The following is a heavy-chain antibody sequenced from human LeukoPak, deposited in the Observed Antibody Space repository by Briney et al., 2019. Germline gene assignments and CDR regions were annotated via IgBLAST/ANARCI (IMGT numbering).Heavy chain of an antibody. CDR1: GFTFSSYS. D-gene: IGHD4-17*01. CDR3: ARDGSGDYVGDY. CDR2: ISSSSSYI. Sequence: GGSLRLSCAASGFTFSSYSMNWVRQAPGKGLEWVSSISSSSSYIYYADSVKGRFTISRDTSKNTLYLQMNSLRAEDTAVYHCARDGSGDYVGDYWGQGTLVTVSS. V-gene: IGHV3-21*01. J-gene: IGHJ4*02.